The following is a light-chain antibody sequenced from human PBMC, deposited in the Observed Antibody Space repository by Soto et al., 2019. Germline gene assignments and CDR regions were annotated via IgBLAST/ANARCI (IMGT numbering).Light chain of an antibody. Sequence: EIVLTQSPATLSLSPGERATLSCRASQSVSSYLAWYQQSPGQAPRLLIYDASNRATGIPARFSGSESGTDFTLSISSLEPEDFAIYYCQQRINRPPIITFGQGTRVEIK. CDR1: QSVSSY. V-gene: IGKV3-11*01. CDR3: QQRINRPPIIT. CDR2: DAS. J-gene: IGKJ5*01.